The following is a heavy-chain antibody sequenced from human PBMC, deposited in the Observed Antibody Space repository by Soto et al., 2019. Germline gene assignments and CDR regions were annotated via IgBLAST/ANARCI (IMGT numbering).Heavy chain of an antibody. CDR1: GGSISSYY. V-gene: IGHV4-59*12. CDR2: IYHSGST. J-gene: IGHJ4*02. CDR3: ARGMTTVTTFDY. Sequence: PSETLSLTCTVSGGSISSYYWSWIRQPPGKGLEWIGYIYHSGSTYYNPSLKSRVTISVDRSKNQISLKLSSVTAADTAVYYCARGMTTVTTFDYWGQGTLVTVSS. D-gene: IGHD4-17*01.